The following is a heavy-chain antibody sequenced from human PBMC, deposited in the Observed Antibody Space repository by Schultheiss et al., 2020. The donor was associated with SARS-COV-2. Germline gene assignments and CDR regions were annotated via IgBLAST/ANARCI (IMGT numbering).Heavy chain of an antibody. CDR1: GFTFSSYW. D-gene: IGHD2-2*01. J-gene: IGHJ3*02. Sequence: GGSLRLSCAASGFTFSSYWMSWVRQAPGKGLEWVANIKQDGSEKYYVDSVKGRFTISRDNAKNSLYLQMNSLRAEDTAVYYCARDEWGGYCSSTSCYAADAFDIWGQGTMVTVS. CDR2: IKQDGSEK. CDR3: ARDEWGGYCSSTSCYAADAFDI. V-gene: IGHV3-7*01.